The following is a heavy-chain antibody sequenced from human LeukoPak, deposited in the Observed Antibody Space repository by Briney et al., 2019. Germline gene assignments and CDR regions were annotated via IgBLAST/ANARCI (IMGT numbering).Heavy chain of an antibody. V-gene: IGHV4-39*07. J-gene: IGHJ4*02. CDR1: GVSISSSNSY. CDR3: ARGGAGYDFWSGYLAFDC. D-gene: IGHD3-3*01. Sequence: SETLSLTCTVSGVSISSSNSYWGWIRQPPGKGLEWIGEINHSGSTNYNPSLKSRVTISVDTSKNQFSLKLSSVTAADTAVYYCARGGAGYDFWSGYLAFDCWGQGTLVTVSS. CDR2: INHSGST.